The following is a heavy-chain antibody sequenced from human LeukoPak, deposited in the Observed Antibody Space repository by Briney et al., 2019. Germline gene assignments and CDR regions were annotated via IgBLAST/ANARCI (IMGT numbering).Heavy chain of an antibody. CDR1: GFTFSSYA. D-gene: IGHD1-26*01. Sequence: PGGSLRLSCAASGFTFSSYAMHWVRQAPGKGLEWVAVISYDGSNKYYADSVKGRFTISRDNSKNTLYLQMNSLRAEDTAVYYCAKDYGWNGIVGAATGFDFWGQGTLVAVSS. J-gene: IGHJ4*02. V-gene: IGHV3-30-3*01. CDR2: ISYDGSNK. CDR3: AKDYGWNGIVGAATGFDF.